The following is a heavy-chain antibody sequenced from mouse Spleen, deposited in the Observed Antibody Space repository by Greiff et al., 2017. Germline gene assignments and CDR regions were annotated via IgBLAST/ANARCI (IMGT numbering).Heavy chain of an antibody. Sequence: VQVVESGPGLVQPSQSLSITCTVSGFSLTSYGVHWVRQSPGKGLEWLGVIWSGGSTDYNAAFISRLSISKDNSKSQVFFKMNSLQADDTAIYYCARNWDGYYDAMDYWGQGTSVTVSS. CDR2: IWSGGST. CDR3: ARNWDGYYDAMDY. V-gene: IGHV2-2*01. CDR1: GFSLTSYG. D-gene: IGHD2-3*01. J-gene: IGHJ4*01.